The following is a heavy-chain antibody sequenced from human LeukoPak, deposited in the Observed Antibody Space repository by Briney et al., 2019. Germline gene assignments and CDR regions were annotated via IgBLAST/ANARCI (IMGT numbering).Heavy chain of an antibody. CDR1: GFTFDDYA. Sequence: SLRLSCAASGFTFDDYAMHWVRQAPGKGLEWVSGISWNSGSIGYADSVKGRFTISRDNAMNSLYLQMNSLRAEDTAVYYCAKDHTGYYYDSSGYYSLGAFDIWGQGTMVTVSS. V-gene: IGHV3-9*01. J-gene: IGHJ3*02. CDR3: AKDHTGYYYDSSGYYSLGAFDI. D-gene: IGHD3-22*01. CDR2: ISWNSGSI.